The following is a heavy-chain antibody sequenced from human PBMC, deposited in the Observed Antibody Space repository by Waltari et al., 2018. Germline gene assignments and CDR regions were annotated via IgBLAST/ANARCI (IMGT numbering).Heavy chain of an antibody. CDR2: IYSGGST. Sequence: EVQLVETGGGLIQPGGSLRLSCAASGFTVSSNYMSWVRQAPGKGLEWVSVIYSGGSTYYADSVKGRFTISRDNSKNTLYLQMKSLRAEDTAVYYCARERAGTFGAFDIWGQGTMVTVSS. CDR1: GFTVSSNY. J-gene: IGHJ3*02. D-gene: IGHD3-16*01. CDR3: ARERAGTFGAFDI. V-gene: IGHV3-53*02.